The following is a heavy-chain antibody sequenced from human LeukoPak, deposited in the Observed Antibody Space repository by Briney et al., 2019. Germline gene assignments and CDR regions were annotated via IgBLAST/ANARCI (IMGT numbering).Heavy chain of an antibody. Sequence: GRSLRLSCAASGFTFNSYAIHWVRQAPGKGLEWVAVISYDGSNKYYADSVKGRFTISRDNSKNTLYLQLNSLRPEDTALYYCARDQLAYSGYDTLFDYWGQGTLVTVSS. D-gene: IGHD5-12*01. CDR2: ISYDGSNK. CDR1: GFTFNSYA. CDR3: ARDQLAYSGYDTLFDY. V-gene: IGHV3-30*04. J-gene: IGHJ4*02.